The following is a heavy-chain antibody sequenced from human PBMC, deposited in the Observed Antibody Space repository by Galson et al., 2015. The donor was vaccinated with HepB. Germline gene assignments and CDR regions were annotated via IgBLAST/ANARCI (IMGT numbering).Heavy chain of an antibody. CDR3: ARILIAAAGPPLLYYYYGMDV. CDR1: GFSLSNARKG. V-gene: IGHV2-26*01. CDR2: IFSNDEK. J-gene: IGHJ6*02. Sequence: PALVKPTQTLTLTCTVSGFSLSNARKGVSWIRQPPGKALEWLAHIFSNDEKSYSTSLKSRLTISKDTSKSQVVLTMTNMDPVDTATYYCARILIAAAGPPLLYYYYGMDVWGQGTTVTVSS. D-gene: IGHD6-13*01.